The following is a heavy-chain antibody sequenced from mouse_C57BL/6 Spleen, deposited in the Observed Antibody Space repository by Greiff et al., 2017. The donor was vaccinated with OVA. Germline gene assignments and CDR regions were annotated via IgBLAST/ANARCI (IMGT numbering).Heavy chain of an antibody. V-gene: IGHV1-74*01. CDR2: IHTSVSDT. CDR3: VITTVVAIDY. J-gene: IGHJ2*01. Sequence: VQLQQPGAELVKPGASVKVSCKASGYTFPSYWMHWVKQRPGQGLEWIGRIHTSVSDTNYHQKFKGKATLTVDKSSSTASMQLSSLTSEDSSVYYCVITTVVAIDYWGQGTTLTVSS. D-gene: IGHD1-1*01. CDR1: GYTFPSYW.